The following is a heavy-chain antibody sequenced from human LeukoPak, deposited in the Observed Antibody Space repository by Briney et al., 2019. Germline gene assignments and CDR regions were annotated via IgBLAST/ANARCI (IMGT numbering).Heavy chain of an antibody. J-gene: IGHJ5*02. D-gene: IGHD3-9*01. CDR1: GGTFSSYA. V-gene: IGHV1-69*05. CDR3: ARGANYYDILTGYSTPSNWFDP. Sequence: SVKVSCKASGGTFSSYAISWVRQAPGQGLEWMGGIIPIFGTANYAQKFQGRVTITTDESTSTAYMELSSLRSEDTAVYYCARGANYYDILTGYSTPSNWFDPWGQGTLITVSS. CDR2: IIPIFGTA.